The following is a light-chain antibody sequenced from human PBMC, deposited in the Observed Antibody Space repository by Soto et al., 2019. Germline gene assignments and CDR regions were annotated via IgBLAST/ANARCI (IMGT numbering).Light chain of an antibody. J-gene: IGKJ5*01. CDR3: QQFIDSPMT. CDR1: QGIGRW. V-gene: IGKV1-12*01. CDR2: AAS. Sequence: EIQMTQSPSSVSASIGDRVTLSCRASQGIGRWLAWFQQKPGKAPRYLIQAASSLQGGVPSTFSGSGSGTEFSLTITSLQSEDFAIYYCQQFIDSPMTFGQGTRLEIK.